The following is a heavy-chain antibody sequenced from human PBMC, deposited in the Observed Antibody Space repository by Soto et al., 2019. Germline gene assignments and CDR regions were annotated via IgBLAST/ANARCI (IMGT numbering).Heavy chain of an antibody. CDR2: IYYSGST. Sequence: QLQLQESGPGLVKPSETLSLTCTVSGGSISSSSYYWGWIRQPPGKGLEWIGSIYYSGSTYYNPSLKSRVTISVDTSKNQFSLKLSSVTAADTAVYYCARHVSGPPGGSHIDYWGQGTLVTVSS. J-gene: IGHJ4*02. CDR3: ARHVSGPPGGSHIDY. V-gene: IGHV4-39*01. D-gene: IGHD1-26*01. CDR1: GGSISSSSYY.